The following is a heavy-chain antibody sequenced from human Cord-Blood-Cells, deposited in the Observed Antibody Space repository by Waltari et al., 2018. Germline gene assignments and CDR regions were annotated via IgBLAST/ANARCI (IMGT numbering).Heavy chain of an antibody. CDR1: GYTFTGYY. Sequence: QVQLVQSGAEVKKPGASVKVSCKASGYTFTGYYMHWVRQAPGQGLEWMGWINPNSGGTNYAQKFQGRVTRTRDTAISTAYMELSRLRSDDTAVYYCARDGIVVVPAAIAGGDYWGQGTLVTVSS. V-gene: IGHV1-2*02. CDR2: INPNSGGT. D-gene: IGHD2-2*01. CDR3: ARDGIVVVPAAIAGGDY. J-gene: IGHJ4*02.